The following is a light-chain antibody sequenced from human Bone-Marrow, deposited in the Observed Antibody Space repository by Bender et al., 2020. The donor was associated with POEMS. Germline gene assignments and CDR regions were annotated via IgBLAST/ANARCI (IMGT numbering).Light chain of an antibody. J-gene: IGLJ2*01. CDR1: SFNIGVNS. V-gene: IGLV1-44*01. Sequence: QSVLTQPPSASGTPGQRVTISCSGSSFNIGVNSVYWYQQFPGMAPKLLIHMNNQRPSGVPDRFSGSNSGNTATLTISGTQAMDEADYYCQAWDTYSVIFGGGTKLTVL. CDR2: MNN. CDR3: QAWDTYSVI.